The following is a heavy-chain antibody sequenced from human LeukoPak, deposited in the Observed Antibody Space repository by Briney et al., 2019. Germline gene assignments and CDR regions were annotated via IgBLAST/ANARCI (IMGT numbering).Heavy chain of an antibody. CDR2: IRYDGSNK. CDR3: ATTGYSSRNY. CDR1: GFTFSSYA. J-gene: IGHJ4*02. Sequence: GSLRLSCAASGFTFSSYAMSWARPAPRKGLEWVAFIRYDGSNKYYADSVKGRFTISRDNSKNTLYLRMNSLRAEDTAVYYCATTGYSSRNYWGQGTQVTVSS. D-gene: IGHD6-13*01. V-gene: IGHV3-30*02.